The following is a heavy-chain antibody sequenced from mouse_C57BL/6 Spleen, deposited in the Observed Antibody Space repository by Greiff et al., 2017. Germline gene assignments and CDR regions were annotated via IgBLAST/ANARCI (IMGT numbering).Heavy chain of an antibody. CDR1: GYTFTSYW. V-gene: IGHV1-53*01. CDR3: ARFLRSYSSGYFDY. Sequence: VKLSCKASGYTFTSYWMHWVKQRPGQGLEWIGNINPSNGGTNYNEKFKSKATLTVDKSSSTAYMQLSSLTSEDSAVYYCARFLRSYSSGYFDYWGQGTTLTVSS. D-gene: IGHD3-2*02. CDR2: INPSNGGT. J-gene: IGHJ2*01.